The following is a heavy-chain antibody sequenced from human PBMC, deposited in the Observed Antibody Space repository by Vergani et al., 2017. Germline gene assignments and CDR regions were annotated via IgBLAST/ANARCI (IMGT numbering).Heavy chain of an antibody. CDR1: GFTFSSYW. D-gene: IGHD4/OR15-4a*01. J-gene: IGHJ3*02. Sequence: EVQLVESGGGLVQPGGSLRLSCAASGFTFSSYWMHWVRQAPGKGLVWVSRINNDGSSTNYADSVKGRFTISRDNAKNTLYLQMNSLRAEDTAVYYCAREPLRVHPFDIWGQGTMVTVSS. CDR3: AREPLRVHPFDI. V-gene: IGHV3-74*01. CDR2: INNDGSST.